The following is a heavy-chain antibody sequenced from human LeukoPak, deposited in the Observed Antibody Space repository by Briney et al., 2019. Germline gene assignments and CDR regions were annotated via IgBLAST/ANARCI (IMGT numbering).Heavy chain of an antibody. J-gene: IGHJ4*02. CDR2: ISGSGGST. CDR1: GFTFSSYS. CDR3: AKGLITIFGVADDDY. V-gene: IGHV3-23*01. Sequence: GGSLRLSCAASGFTFSSYSMNWVRQTPGKGLEWVSAISGSGGSTYYADSVKGRFTISRDNSKNTLYLQMNSLRAEDTAVYYCAKGLITIFGVADDDYWGQGTLVTVSS. D-gene: IGHD3-3*01.